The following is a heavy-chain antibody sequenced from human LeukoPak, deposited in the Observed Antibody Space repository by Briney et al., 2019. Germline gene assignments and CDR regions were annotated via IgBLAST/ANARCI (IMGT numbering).Heavy chain of an antibody. D-gene: IGHD3-22*01. CDR1: GFTFSSYA. V-gene: IGHV3-30-3*01. CDR2: ISYDGSNK. Sequence: GRSLRLSCAASGFTFSSYAMHWVRQAPGKGLEWVAVISYDGSNKYYVDSVKGRFTISRDNSKNTLYLQMNSLRAEDTAVYYCARDRVVVTRFRAFDIWGQGTMVTVSS. CDR3: ARDRVVVTRFRAFDI. J-gene: IGHJ3*02.